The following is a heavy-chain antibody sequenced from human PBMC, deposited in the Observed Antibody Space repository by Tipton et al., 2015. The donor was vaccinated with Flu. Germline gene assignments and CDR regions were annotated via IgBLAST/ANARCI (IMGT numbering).Heavy chain of an antibody. CDR1: GGSISSSSYY. CDR2: IYYSGST. Sequence: TLSLTCTVSGGSISSSSYYWGWIRQPPGKGLEWIGSIYYSGSTYYNPSLKSRVTISVDTSKNQFSLKLSSVTVADTAVYYCARVGSGSYFHYYYGMDVWGQGTTVTVSS. D-gene: IGHD1-26*01. J-gene: IGHJ6*02. CDR3: ARVGSGSYFHYYYGMDV. V-gene: IGHV4-39*07.